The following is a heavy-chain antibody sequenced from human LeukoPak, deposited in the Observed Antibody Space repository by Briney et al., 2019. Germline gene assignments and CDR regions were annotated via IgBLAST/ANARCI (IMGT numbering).Heavy chain of an antibody. CDR3: ARVPCITTSCSPINWFDP. J-gene: IGHJ5*02. CDR2: INPNNGGT. D-gene: IGHD2-2*01. CDR1: GYTFTGYY. Sequence: ASVSVSCKASGYTFTGYYMHWVRQAPGQGLEWMGWINPNNGGTGYAQKFQGRVTMTRDTSISTAYMELSGLRSDDTAVYYCARVPCITTSCSPINWFDPWGQGTLVTVSS. V-gene: IGHV1-2*02.